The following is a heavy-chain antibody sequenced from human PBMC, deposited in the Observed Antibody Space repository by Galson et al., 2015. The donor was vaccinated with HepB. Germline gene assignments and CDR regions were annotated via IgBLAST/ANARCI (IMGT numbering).Heavy chain of an antibody. CDR3: ARRGGGLRRNYGMDV. CDR1: GFTFSSYG. J-gene: IGHJ6*02. D-gene: IGHD2-15*01. CDR2: IWYDGSNK. V-gene: IGHV3-33*08. Sequence: LRLSCAASGFTFSSYGMHWVRQAPGKGLEWVAVIWYDGSNKYYADSVKGRFTISRDNSKNTLYLQMNSLRAEDTAVYYCARRGGGLRRNYGMDVWGQGTTVTVSS.